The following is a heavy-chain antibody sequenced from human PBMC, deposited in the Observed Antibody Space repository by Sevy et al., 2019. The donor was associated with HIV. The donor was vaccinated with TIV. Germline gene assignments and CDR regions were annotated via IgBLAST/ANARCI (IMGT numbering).Heavy chain of an antibody. CDR3: SREGGVATTGDHDAFDI. CDR1: GDTFSTYG. J-gene: IGHJ3*02. Sequence: ASVKVSCKASGDTFSTYGLSWVRQAPGQGLEWMGGIIPIFGTPNYAQKFQGRVTITSDESASTAYMELSSLRSEDTALYYCSREGGVATTGDHDAFDIWGHGTLVTVSS. CDR2: IIPIFGTP. D-gene: IGHD7-27*01. V-gene: IGHV1-69*13.